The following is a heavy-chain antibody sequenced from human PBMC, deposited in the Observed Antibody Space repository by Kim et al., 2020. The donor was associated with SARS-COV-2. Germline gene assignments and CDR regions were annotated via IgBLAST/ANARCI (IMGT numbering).Heavy chain of an antibody. CDR1: GYTFTSYY. D-gene: IGHD3-9*01. J-gene: IGHJ6*02. CDR2: INPSGGST. Sequence: ASVKVSCKASGYTFTSYYMHWVRQAPGQGLEWMGIINPSGGSTSYAQKFQGRVTMTRDTSTSTVYMELSSLRSEDTAVYYCARARPQSILTGYYYYYGMDVWGQGTTVTVSS. V-gene: IGHV1-46*01. CDR3: ARARPQSILTGYYYYYGMDV.